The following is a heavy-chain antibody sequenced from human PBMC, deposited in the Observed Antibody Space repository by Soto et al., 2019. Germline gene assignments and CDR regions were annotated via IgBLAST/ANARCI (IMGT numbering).Heavy chain of an antibody. J-gene: IGHJ3*02. CDR1: GFTFSSYG. CDR3: AKPIVVVVAATRGGGAFDI. D-gene: IGHD2-15*01. CDR2: ISYDGSNK. V-gene: IGHV3-30*18. Sequence: QVQLVESGGGVVQPGRSLRLSCAASGFTFSSYGMHWVRQAPGKGLEWVAVISYDGSNKYYADSVKGRFTISRDNSKNTLYLQMNSLRAEDTAVYYCAKPIVVVVAATRGGGAFDIWGQGTMVTVSS.